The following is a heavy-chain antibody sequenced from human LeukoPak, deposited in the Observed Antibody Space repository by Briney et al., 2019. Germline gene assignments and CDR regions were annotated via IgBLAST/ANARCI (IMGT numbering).Heavy chain of an antibody. Sequence: GGSLRLSCAAYGFTFSDSYMTWIRQAPGKGLEWVSYISYGGTTIYYADSVKGRFTISRDNAMSSLYLQMNSLRAEDTAVYYCARDSSGWYARTFDIWGQGTMVTVSS. CDR2: ISYGGTTI. V-gene: IGHV3-11*04. D-gene: IGHD6-19*01. CDR3: ARDSSGWYARTFDI. CDR1: GFTFSDSY. J-gene: IGHJ3*02.